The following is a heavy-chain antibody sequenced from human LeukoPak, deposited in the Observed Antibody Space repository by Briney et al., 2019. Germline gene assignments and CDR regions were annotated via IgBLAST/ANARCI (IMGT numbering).Heavy chain of an antibody. D-gene: IGHD3-10*01. Sequence: GGSLRLSCAASGFTVSSNYMSWVRQAPGKGLEWVSVIYSGGSTYYADPVKGRFTISRDNSKNTLYLQMNSLRAEDTAVYYCARILLWFGELSWAFDIWGQGTMVTVSS. CDR1: GFTVSSNY. CDR3: ARILLWFGELSWAFDI. J-gene: IGHJ3*02. V-gene: IGHV3-53*01. CDR2: IYSGGST.